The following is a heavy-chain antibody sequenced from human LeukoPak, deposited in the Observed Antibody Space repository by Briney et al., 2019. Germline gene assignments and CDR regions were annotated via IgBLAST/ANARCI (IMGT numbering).Heavy chain of an antibody. V-gene: IGHV4-30-2*01. D-gene: IGHD3-22*01. CDR2: IYHSGST. J-gene: IGHJ4*02. CDR3: ARVVVITRTGDAGYFDY. Sequence: PSQTLSLTCAVSGGSISSGGYSWSWIRQPPGKGLEWIGYIYHSGSTYYNPPLKSRVTISVDRSKNQFSLKLSSVTAADTAVYYCARVVVITRTGDAGYFDYWGQGTLVTVSS. CDR1: GGSISSGGYS.